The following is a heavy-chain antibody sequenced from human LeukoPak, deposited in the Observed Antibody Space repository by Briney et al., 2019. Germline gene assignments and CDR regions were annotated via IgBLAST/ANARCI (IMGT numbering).Heavy chain of an antibody. CDR2: IWYDGSNK. CDR3: ARDITMVRGVTDGMDV. CDR1: GFTFSSYG. V-gene: IGHV3-33*01. D-gene: IGHD3-10*01. J-gene: IGHJ6*02. Sequence: QPGRSLRLSCAASGFTFSSYGMHWVRQAPGKGLEWVAVIWYDGSNKYYADSVKGRFTISRDNSKNTLYLQMNSLRAEDTAVYYCARDITMVRGVTDGMDVWGQGTTVTVSS.